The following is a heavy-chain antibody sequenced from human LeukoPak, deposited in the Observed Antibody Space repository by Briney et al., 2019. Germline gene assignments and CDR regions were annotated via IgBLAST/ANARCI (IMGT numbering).Heavy chain of an antibody. CDR1: GLPISSGGYY. CDR2: IYNSGSP. J-gene: IGHJ4*02. CDR3: ARGSESGPVYFDY. Sequence: SQTLSLTCTVSGLPISSGGYYWRWIRPPPGKGLEWIGYIYNSGSPDFNPSLKSRRTISVDTPKNQFSLNLSSMPPADTAVYYCARGSESGPVYFDYWGQGTLATVSS. D-gene: IGHD3-3*01. V-gene: IGHV4-31*03.